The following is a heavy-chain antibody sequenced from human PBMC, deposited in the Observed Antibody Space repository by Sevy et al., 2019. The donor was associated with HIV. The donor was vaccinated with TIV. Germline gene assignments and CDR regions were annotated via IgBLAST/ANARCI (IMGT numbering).Heavy chain of an antibody. Sequence: GGSLRLSCAASGFSFNKYGMHWVRQAPGEGLEWVAVIAHDGGNKYYTDSVKGRFTISRDNSKNTLYLQMNSLRAGDTAVYYCAKIPAGGSYFSYFDSWGQGTLVTVSS. J-gene: IGHJ4*02. CDR1: GFSFNKYG. V-gene: IGHV3-30*18. CDR3: AKIPAGGSYFSYFDS. CDR2: IAHDGGNK. D-gene: IGHD1-26*01.